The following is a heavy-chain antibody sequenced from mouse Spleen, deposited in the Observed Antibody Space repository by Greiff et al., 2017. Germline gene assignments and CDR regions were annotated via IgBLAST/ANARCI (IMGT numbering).Heavy chain of an antibody. J-gene: IGHJ1*01. V-gene: IGHV14-3*01. CDR2: IDPANGNT. CDR3: ARPTMITMYFDV. D-gene: IGHD2-4*01. CDR1: GFNIKNTY. Sequence: VHVKQSVAELVRPGASVKLSCTASGFNIKNTYMHWVKQRPEQGLEWIGRIDPANGNTKYAPKFQGKATITADTSSNTAYLQLSSLTSEDTAIYYCARPTMITMYFDVWGAGTTVTVSS.